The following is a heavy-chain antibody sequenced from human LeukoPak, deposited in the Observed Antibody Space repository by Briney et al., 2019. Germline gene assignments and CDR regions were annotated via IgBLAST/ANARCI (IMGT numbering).Heavy chain of an antibody. D-gene: IGHD3-22*01. J-gene: IGHJ5*02. CDR1: GGSFSGYY. CDR2: INHSGST. Sequence: SETLSLTCAVYGGSFSGYYWSWIRQPPGKGLEWMVEINHSGSTNYNPSLKSRVTISVDTSKNQFSLKLSSVTAADTAVYYCARRGGINMIVVVNHADWFDPWGEGTLVTVSS. V-gene: IGHV4-34*01. CDR3: ARRGGINMIVVVNHADWFDP.